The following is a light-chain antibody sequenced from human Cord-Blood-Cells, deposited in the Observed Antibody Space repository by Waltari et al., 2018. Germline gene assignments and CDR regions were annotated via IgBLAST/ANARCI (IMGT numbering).Light chain of an antibody. CDR3: SSYTSSSTLV. J-gene: IGLJ2*01. CDR2: DVS. Sequence: QSALTQPASVSVSPGQSITISCTGTNSDVGGYNYVSWYQQHPGKAPKLMIYDVSNRPSGVSNRFSGSKSGNTASLTISGLQAEDEADYYCSSYTSSSTLVFGGGTKLTVL. V-gene: IGLV2-14*01. CDR1: NSDVGGYNY.